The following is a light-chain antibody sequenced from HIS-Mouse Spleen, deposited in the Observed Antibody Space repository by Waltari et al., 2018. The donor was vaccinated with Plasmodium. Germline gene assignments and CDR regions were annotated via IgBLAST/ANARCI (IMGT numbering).Light chain of an antibody. J-gene: IGLJ2*01. CDR3: QVWDSSSDDVV. CDR1: NLGSKR. CDR2: DDS. V-gene: IGLV3-21*02. Sequence: SYVLPQPPPVSVAPGQTARITCGGNNLGSKRVHLYKQKPGQAPVLVGYDDSDRPSGIPERFSGSNSGNTATLTISRVEAGDEADYYCQVWDSSSDDVVFGGGTKLTVL.